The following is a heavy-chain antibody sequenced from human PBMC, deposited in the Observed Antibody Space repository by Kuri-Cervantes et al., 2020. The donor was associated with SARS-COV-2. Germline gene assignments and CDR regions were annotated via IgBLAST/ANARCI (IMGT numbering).Heavy chain of an antibody. CDR3: ARSPGIAAAGTNWFDP. J-gene: IGHJ5*02. CDR1: GGSISSSTYY. CDR2: IYHSGTT. V-gene: IGHV4-39*07. D-gene: IGHD6-13*01. Sequence: SETLSLTCTVSGGSISSSTYYWGWIRQPPGKGLEWIGYIYHSGTTYYNPSLKSRVTISVDRSKNQFSLKLTSVTAADTAVYYCARSPGIAAAGTNWFDPWGQGTLVTVSS.